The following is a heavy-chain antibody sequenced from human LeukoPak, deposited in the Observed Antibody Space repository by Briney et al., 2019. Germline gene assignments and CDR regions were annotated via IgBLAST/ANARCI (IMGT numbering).Heavy chain of an antibody. CDR3: ARGVGAVAGTENWFDP. CDR2: ISSSSSYI. D-gene: IGHD6-19*01. Sequence: GGSLRLSCAASGFTFSSYSMNWVRQAPGKGLKWVSSISSSSSYIYYADSVKGRFTISRDNAKNSLYLQMNSLRAEDTAVHYCARGVGAVAGTENWFDPWGQGTLVTVSS. CDR1: GFTFSSYS. J-gene: IGHJ5*02. V-gene: IGHV3-21*01.